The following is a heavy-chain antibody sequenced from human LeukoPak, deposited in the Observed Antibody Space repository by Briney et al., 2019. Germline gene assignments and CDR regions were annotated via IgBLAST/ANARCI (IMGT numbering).Heavy chain of an antibody. V-gene: IGHV4-59*01. CDR2: IYYSGST. CDR3: ARGGSGWDPTTYYFDY. D-gene: IGHD6-19*01. Sequence: PSETLSLTCTVSGGSISSYYWNWIRQPPGKGLEWIGYIYYSGSTNYNPSLKSRVTISVDTSKNQFSLKLSSVTAADTAVYYCARGGSGWDPTTYYFDYWGQETLVTVSS. J-gene: IGHJ4*02. CDR1: GGSISSYY.